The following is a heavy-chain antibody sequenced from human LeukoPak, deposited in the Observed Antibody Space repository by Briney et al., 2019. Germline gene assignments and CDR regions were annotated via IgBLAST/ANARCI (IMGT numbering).Heavy chain of an antibody. D-gene: IGHD1-20*01. V-gene: IGHV4-39*01. CDR1: GGSISSYY. Sequence: SETLSLTCTVSGGSISSYYWGWIRQPPGKGLEWIGSIYYSGSTYYNPSLKSRVTISVDTSENQFSLKLSSVTAADTAVYYCALLYNWNLGYYFDYWGQGTLVTVSS. CDR2: IYYSGST. J-gene: IGHJ4*02. CDR3: ALLYNWNLGYYFDY.